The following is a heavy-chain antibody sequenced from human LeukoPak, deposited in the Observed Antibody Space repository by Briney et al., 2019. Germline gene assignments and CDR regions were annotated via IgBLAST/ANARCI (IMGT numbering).Heavy chain of an antibody. CDR2: IYYSGST. J-gene: IGHJ4*02. CDR3: ARIHCSSSTCYFPNYFDS. V-gene: IGHV4-39*01. Sequence: PGGSLRLSCAASGFTFSSYAMSWVRQAPGKGLEWIGNIYYSGSTYCNPSLKSRVTISVDTSKNQFSLKVTSVTAADTAVYYCARIHCSSSTCYFPNYFDSWGQGTLVTVSS. D-gene: IGHD2-2*01. CDR1: GFTFSSYA.